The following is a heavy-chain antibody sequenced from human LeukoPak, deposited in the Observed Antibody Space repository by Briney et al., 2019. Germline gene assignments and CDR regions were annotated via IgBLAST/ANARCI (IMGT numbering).Heavy chain of an antibody. J-gene: IGHJ4*02. D-gene: IGHD6-19*01. V-gene: IGHV3-7*01. CDR2: MKPDGSEI. CDR3: AREGRYSSGWFNDY. Sequence: SGGSLRLSCAASGFTFTTYWMSWVRQAPGKGLEWVANMKPDGSEIFYVDSVKGRFTISRDNAKNSLYLQMNSLRAEDTAVYYCAREGRYSSGWFNDYWGQGTLVTVSS. CDR1: GFTFTTYW.